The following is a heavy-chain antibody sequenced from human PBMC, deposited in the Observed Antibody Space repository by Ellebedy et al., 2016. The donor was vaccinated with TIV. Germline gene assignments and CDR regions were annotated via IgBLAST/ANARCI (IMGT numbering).Heavy chain of an antibody. CDR2: IYTGGTT. CDR3: AKDRYYGSGSYSDY. V-gene: IGHV3-66*01. Sequence: GGSLRLSCAASGFTVSSNYMNWVRQAPGKGLEWVSIIYTGGTTYYADSVKGRFTISRDNSKNTLYLQMNSLRAEDTAVYYCAKDRYYGSGSYSDYWGQGTLVTVSS. J-gene: IGHJ4*02. CDR1: GFTVSSNY. D-gene: IGHD3-10*01.